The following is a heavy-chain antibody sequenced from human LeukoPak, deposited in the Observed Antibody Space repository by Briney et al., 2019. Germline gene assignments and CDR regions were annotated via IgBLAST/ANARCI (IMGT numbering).Heavy chain of an antibody. CDR2: ISWNSGSI. V-gene: IGHV3-9*01. J-gene: IGHJ5*02. CDR3: ARAYYDFWSGYHWFDP. Sequence: GRSLRLSCAASGFTFDDYAMHWVRQAPGKGLEWVSGISWNSGSIGYADSVKGRFTISRDNAKNSLYLQMNSLRAEDTAVYYCARAYYDFWSGYHWFDPWGQGTLVTVSS. D-gene: IGHD3-3*01. CDR1: GFTFDDYA.